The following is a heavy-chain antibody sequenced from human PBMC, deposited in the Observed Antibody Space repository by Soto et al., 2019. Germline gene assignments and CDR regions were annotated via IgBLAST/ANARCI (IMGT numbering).Heavy chain of an antibody. CDR1: GFTFSSYA. CDR2: ISGSGGST. Sequence: GGSLRLSRAASGFTFSSYAMSWVRQAPGKGLEWVSAISGSGGSTYYADSVKGRFTISRDNSKNTLYLQMNSLRAEDTAVYYCAKMGGSLHYYYYYMDVWGKGTTVTVSS. J-gene: IGHJ6*03. V-gene: IGHV3-23*01. CDR3: AKMGGSLHYYYYYMDV. D-gene: IGHD2-15*01.